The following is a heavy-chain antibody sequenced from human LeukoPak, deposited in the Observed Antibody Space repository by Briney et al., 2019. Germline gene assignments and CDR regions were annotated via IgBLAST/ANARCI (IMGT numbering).Heavy chain of an antibody. V-gene: IGHV4-59*11. D-gene: IGHD5-12*01. J-gene: IGHJ4*02. Sequence: SETLSLTCTVSGGSISSHYWSWIRQPPGKGLEWIGYIYTSGSTNYNPSLKSRVTISVDTSKNQFSLRLSSVTAADTAVYYCARGSVVVLPADQYSGYDYSAYYFDYWGQGTLVTVSS. CDR3: ARGSVVVLPADQYSGYDYSAYYFDY. CDR1: GGSISSHY. CDR2: IYTSGST.